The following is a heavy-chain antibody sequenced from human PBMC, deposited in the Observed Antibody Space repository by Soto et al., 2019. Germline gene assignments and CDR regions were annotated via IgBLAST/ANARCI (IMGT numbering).Heavy chain of an antibody. CDR2: ISGSGGST. CDR3: AKCSPRYSSGLKAYYFDY. D-gene: IGHD6-19*01. J-gene: IGHJ4*02. V-gene: IGHV3-23*01. CDR1: GFTFSSYA. Sequence: QSGGSLRLSCAASGFTFSSYAMSWVRQAPGKGLEWVSVISGSGGSTYYADSVKGRFTISRDNPKNTLYLQMNSLRAEGTAVYYCAKCSPRYSSGLKAYYFDYWGQGTLVTVSS.